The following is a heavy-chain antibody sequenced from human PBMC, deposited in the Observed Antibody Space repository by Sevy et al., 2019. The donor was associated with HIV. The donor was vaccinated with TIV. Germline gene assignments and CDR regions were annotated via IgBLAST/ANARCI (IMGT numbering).Heavy chain of an antibody. CDR3: TRDAYGSGKYYYYGMDV. CDR2: IYTSGST. Sequence: SETLSLTCTVSGGSISSGSYYWSWIRQPAGKGLEWIGRIYTSGSTNYHPSLKSRVTMSVDTSKNQFSLKLSSVTAADTAVYYCTRDAYGSGKYYYYGMDVWGQGTTVTVSS. J-gene: IGHJ6*02. V-gene: IGHV4-61*02. CDR1: GGSISSGSYY. D-gene: IGHD3-10*01.